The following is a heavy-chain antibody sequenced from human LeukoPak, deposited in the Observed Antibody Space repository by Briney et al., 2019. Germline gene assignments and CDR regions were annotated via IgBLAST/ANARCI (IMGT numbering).Heavy chain of an antibody. CDR1: GFTFSSYW. D-gene: IGHD3-10*01. CDR3: ARDQYGGRLAFDI. V-gene: IGHV3-74*01. J-gene: IGHJ3*02. CDR2: INSDGSTT. Sequence: GGSLRLSCAASGFTFSSYWMHWVRQAPGKGLVWVSRINSDGSTTSYADSVMGRFTISRDNAKNTLYLQMNSLRAEDTAVYYCARDQYGGRLAFDIWGQGTMVTVSS.